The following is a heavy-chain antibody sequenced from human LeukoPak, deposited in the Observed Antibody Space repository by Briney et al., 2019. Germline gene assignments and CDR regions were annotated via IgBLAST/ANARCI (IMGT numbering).Heavy chain of an antibody. Sequence: SETLSLTCTVSNDSISPLYWGWIRQPPGKGLEFIGYIFYSGTTNFNPSLKSRVTLSVDTSKNQFSLRLNSVTAADAAVYYCARGGSAAKYYFDSWGQGTLVTVSS. D-gene: IGHD6-13*01. V-gene: IGHV4-59*11. CDR2: IFYSGTT. J-gene: IGHJ4*02. CDR1: NDSISPLY. CDR3: ARGGSAAKYYFDS.